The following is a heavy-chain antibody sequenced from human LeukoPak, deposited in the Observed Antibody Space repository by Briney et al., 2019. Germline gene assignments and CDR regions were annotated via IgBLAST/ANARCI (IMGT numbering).Heavy chain of an antibody. CDR3: ARARQLRRSYYFDY. J-gene: IGHJ4*02. V-gene: IGHV1-2*02. Sequence: GASVKVSCKASGYTFTGYYVHWVRQAPGQGLEWMGWINPNSGGTNYAQKFQGRVTMTRDTSISTAYMELSRLRSDDTAVYYCARARQLRRSYYFDYWGQGTLVTVSS. CDR1: GYTFTGYY. D-gene: IGHD2-2*01. CDR2: INPNSGGT.